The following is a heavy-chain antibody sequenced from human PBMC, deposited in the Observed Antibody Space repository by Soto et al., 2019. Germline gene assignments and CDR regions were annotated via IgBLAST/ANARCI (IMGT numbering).Heavy chain of an antibody. D-gene: IGHD6-19*01. Sequence: QVQLQESGPGLVKPSGTLSLTCAVSGDSISNSRWWTWVRQPPGKGLEWIGDIFHSGDTNYNPSRKSRVFISVDTSQNQFALKVSSVTAADTAVYYCAYSTGWYRHDVWGQGTLVTVSS. V-gene: IGHV4-4*02. CDR3: AYSTGWYRHDV. CDR1: GDSISNSRW. CDR2: IFHSGDT. J-gene: IGHJ3*01.